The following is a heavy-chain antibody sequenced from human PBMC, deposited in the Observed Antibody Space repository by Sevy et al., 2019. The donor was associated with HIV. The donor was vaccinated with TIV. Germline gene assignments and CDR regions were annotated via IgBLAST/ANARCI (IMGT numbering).Heavy chain of an antibody. J-gene: IGHJ3*02. CDR1: GFTFSSYS. D-gene: IGHD3-9*01. CDR3: ARDPPYDILTGYYGNGAFDI. V-gene: IGHV3-21*01. Sequence: GGSLRLSCAASGFTFSSYSMNWVRQAPGKGLEWVSSITSSSSYIYYADSVKGRFTISRDNAKNSLYLQMNSLRAEDXXVYYCARDPPYDILTGYYGNGAFDIWGQGTMVTVSS. CDR2: ITSSSSYI.